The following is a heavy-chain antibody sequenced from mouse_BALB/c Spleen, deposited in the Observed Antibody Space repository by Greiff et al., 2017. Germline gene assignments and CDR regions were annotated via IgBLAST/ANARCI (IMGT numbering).Heavy chain of an antibody. CDR2: ISSGGGNT. D-gene: IGHD2-2*01. Sequence: EVQLQESGGGLVKPGGSLKLSCAASGFTFSSYTMSWVRQTPEKRLEWVATISSGGGNTYYPDSVKGRFTISRDNAKNNLYLQMSSLRSEDTALYYCARGGYDGPWFAYWGQGTLVTVSA. CDR3: ARGGYDGPWFAY. J-gene: IGHJ3*01. CDR1: GFTFSSYT. V-gene: IGHV5-9*03.